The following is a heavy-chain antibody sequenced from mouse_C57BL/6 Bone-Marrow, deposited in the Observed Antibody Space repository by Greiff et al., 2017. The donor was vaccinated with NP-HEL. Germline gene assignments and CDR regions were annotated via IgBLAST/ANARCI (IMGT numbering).Heavy chain of an antibody. Sequence: QVQLQQPGAELVRPGTSVKLSCKASGYTFTSYWMHWVKQRPGQGLEWIGVIDPSDSYTTYNQKFKGKATLTVDTSSSTAYMQLSSLTSEDSAVYYCARSGDLLWLRRDWYFDVWGTGTTVTVSS. D-gene: IGHD2-2*01. CDR3: ARSGDLLWLRRDWYFDV. CDR2: IDPSDSYT. J-gene: IGHJ1*03. V-gene: IGHV1-59*01. CDR1: GYTFTSYW.